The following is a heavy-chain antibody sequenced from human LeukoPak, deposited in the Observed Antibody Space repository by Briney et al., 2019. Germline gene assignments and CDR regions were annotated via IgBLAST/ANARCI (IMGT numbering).Heavy chain of an antibody. D-gene: IGHD3-22*01. Sequence: GRSLRLSCAASGFTFSSYAMHWVRQAPGKGLEWVSSTSSSSSYIYYADSVKGRFTISRDNAKNSLYLQMNSLRAEDTAVYYCARDREENYYDSSGYFDAFDIWGQGTMVTVPS. J-gene: IGHJ3*02. CDR2: TSSSSSYI. CDR3: ARDREENYYDSSGYFDAFDI. V-gene: IGHV3-21*01. CDR1: GFTFSSYA.